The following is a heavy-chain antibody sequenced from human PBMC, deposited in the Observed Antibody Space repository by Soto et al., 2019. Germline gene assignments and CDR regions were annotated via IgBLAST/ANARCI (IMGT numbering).Heavy chain of an antibody. D-gene: IGHD3-9*01. CDR2: IYTSGST. Sequence: PSETLSLTCTVSGGSISSYYWSWIRQPAGKGLEWIGRIYTSGSTNYNPSPKSRVTMSVDTSKNQFSLKLSSVTAADTAVYYCAREYYDILTGYYNFDYWGQGTLVTVSS. CDR3: AREYYDILTGYYNFDY. CDR1: GGSISSYY. J-gene: IGHJ4*02. V-gene: IGHV4-4*07.